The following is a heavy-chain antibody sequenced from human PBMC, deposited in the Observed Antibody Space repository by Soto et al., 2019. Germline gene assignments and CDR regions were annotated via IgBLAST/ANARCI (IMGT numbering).Heavy chain of an antibody. D-gene: IGHD6-13*01. CDR1: GGSFSGYY. CDR3: ARTDRQYSSSWYWWFDP. Sequence: ETLSLTCAVYGGSFSGYYWSWIRQPPGKGLERIGEINHSGSTNYNPSLKSRVTISVDTPKNQFSLKLSSVTAADTAVYYCARTDRQYSSSWYWWFDPWGQGTLVTVSS. V-gene: IGHV4-34*01. CDR2: INHSGST. J-gene: IGHJ5*02.